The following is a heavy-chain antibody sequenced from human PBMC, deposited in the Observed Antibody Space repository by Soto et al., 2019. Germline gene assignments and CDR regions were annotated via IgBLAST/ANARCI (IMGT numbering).Heavy chain of an antibody. CDR3: ARRFSSVGFWSASGHSKSGMDV. D-gene: IGHD3-3*01. Sequence: PSETLSLTCTVSGGSISSSSYYWGWIRQPPGKGLEWIGSIYYSGSTYYNPSLKSRVTISVDTSKNQFSLKLSSVTAADTAVYYCARRFSSVGFWSASGHSKSGMDVWGQGTTVTVSS. V-gene: IGHV4-39*01. CDR1: GGSISSSSYY. CDR2: IYYSGST. J-gene: IGHJ6*02.